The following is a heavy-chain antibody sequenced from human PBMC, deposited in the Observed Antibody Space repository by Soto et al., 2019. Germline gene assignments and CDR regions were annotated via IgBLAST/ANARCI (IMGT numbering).Heavy chain of an antibody. J-gene: IGHJ6*02. Sequence: EVQLVESGGGLVQPGGSLRLSCEASGFTLSSYSMNWARQAPGQGLEWVSYISSSSSTIYYVDSVKGRITISRDNAKNSLYMQMNSLRDEDTAVYYCARDNPRASGWDVWGQGTTVTVSS. D-gene: IGHD1-26*01. CDR2: ISSSSSTI. CDR1: GFTLSSYS. CDR3: ARDNPRASGWDV. V-gene: IGHV3-48*02.